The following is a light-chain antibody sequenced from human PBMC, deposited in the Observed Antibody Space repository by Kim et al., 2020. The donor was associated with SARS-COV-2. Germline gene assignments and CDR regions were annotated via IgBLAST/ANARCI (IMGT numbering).Light chain of an antibody. CDR1: SSDVGNYHL. CDR2: EVS. V-gene: IGLV2-23*02. J-gene: IGLJ2*01. Sequence: GQSITISCSGTSSDVGNYHLVSWYHQPPGKAPKLMIYEVSKRPSGVSNRVSGSKSGNTASLTISGLRAEDEADYYCCSYAGSDTAVFGGGTKLTVL. CDR3: CSYAGSDTAV.